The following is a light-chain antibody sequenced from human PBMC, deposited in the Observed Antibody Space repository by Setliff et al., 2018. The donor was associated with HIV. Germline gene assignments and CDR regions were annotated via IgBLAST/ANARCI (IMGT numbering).Light chain of an antibody. Sequence: QSALTQPPSASGSPGHSVTISCTGTSSDVGGYNFVPWYQHHPGKAPKLMIYEVSKRPSGVPDRFSGSKSVNTSSLTVSGLQAEDEADYYCSSYAGSNSYVFGTGTKVAVL. CDR1: SSDVGGYNF. CDR3: SSYAGSNSYV. J-gene: IGLJ1*01. CDR2: EVS. V-gene: IGLV2-8*01.